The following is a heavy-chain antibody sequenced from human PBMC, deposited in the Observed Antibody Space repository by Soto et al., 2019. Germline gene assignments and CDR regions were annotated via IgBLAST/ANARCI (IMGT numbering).Heavy chain of an antibody. Sequence: SGPTLVNPTQTLTLTCSFSGFSLSAYGVRVIWFRQPPGETLEWLALIHWNDDKRYSPYLKSRLTITKDTSKNQVVLTLTNLDPLDTGTYDCAHTKDSSGFLTSWGQGILVTVS. J-gene: IGHJ5*02. V-gene: IGHV2-5*01. CDR2: IHWNDDK. CDR3: AHTKDSSGFLTS. D-gene: IGHD3-22*01. CDR1: GFSLSAYGVR.